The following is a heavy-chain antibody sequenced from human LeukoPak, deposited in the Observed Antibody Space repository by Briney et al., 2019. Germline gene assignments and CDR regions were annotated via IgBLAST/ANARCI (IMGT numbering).Heavy chain of an antibody. CDR3: ATLCAEDYIAVAGYDAFDI. J-gene: IGHJ3*02. V-gene: IGHV1-24*01. D-gene: IGHD6-19*01. Sequence: ASVKVSCKVSGYTLTELSMHWVRQAPGKGLEWMGGFDPEDGETIYAQKFQGRVTMTEDTSTDTAYMGLSSLRSEDTAVYYCATLCAEDYIAVAGYDAFDIWGQGTMVTVSS. CDR2: FDPEDGET. CDR1: GYTLTELS.